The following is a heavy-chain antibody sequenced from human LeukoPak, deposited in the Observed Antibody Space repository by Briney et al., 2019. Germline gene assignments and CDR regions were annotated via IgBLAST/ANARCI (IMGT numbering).Heavy chain of an antibody. CDR3: ARGGIRYFDWFPNRDAFDI. Sequence: SETLSLACVVYGGSFSGYYWSWIRQPPGKGLEWIGEINHSGSTNYNPSLKSRVTISVDTSKNQFSLKLSSVTAADTAVYYCARGGIRYFDWFPNRDAFDIWGQGTMVTVSS. CDR2: INHSGST. V-gene: IGHV4-34*01. CDR1: GGSFSGYY. D-gene: IGHD3-9*01. J-gene: IGHJ3*02.